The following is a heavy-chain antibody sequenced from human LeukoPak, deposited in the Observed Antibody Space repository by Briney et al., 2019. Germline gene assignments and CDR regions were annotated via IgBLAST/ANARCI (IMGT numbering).Heavy chain of an antibody. V-gene: IGHV4-59*08. CDR3: ARRYYTDWYFDL. D-gene: IGHD2-2*02. CDR2: IYYSGST. CDR1: GGSISSYY. Sequence: SETLSLTCTVSGGSISSYYWSWIRQPPGKGLEFIGYIYYSGSTQYNPSLKSRVTISVDTSKNQFSLKLNSLTAADTAVYYCARRYYTDWYFDLWGRGTLVTVSS. J-gene: IGHJ2*01.